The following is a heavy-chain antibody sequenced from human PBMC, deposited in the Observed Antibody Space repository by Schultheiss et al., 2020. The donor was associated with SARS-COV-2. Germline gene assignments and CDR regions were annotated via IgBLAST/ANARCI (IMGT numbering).Heavy chain of an antibody. CDR2: INRSGNT. V-gene: IGHV4-4*07. D-gene: IGHD6-13*01. Sequence: SETLSLTCTVSGGSLSPYFWIWIRQPAGKGLEWIGRINRSGNTNYNPSLNSRVTISVDTSKNQFSLKLSSVTAADTAVYYCARDSSRTMDVWGKGTTVTVSS. CDR1: GGSLSPYF. J-gene: IGHJ6*03. CDR3: ARDSSRTMDV.